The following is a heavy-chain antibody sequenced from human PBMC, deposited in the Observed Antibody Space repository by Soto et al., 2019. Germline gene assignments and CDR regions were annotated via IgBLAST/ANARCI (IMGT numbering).Heavy chain of an antibody. CDR1: GFSFSIYS. V-gene: IGHV3-48*01. Sequence: EGQLVEFGGGLVKPGGSLRLSCAASGFSFSIYSYNWVRQAPGKGLEWLSYISAAGSSIYYADSVKGRFTISRDSARDSVYLQMNSLRAEDTAVYYCAKDRGGSGAFDIWGQGTRVTVSS. CDR3: AKDRGGSGAFDI. CDR2: ISAAGSSI. J-gene: IGHJ3*02. D-gene: IGHD3-10*01.